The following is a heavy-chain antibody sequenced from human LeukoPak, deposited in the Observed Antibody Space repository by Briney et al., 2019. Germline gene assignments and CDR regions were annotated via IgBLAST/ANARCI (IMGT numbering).Heavy chain of an antibody. CDR3: ATDHSRANTAWWFDP. CDR2: IIPIFGTA. Sequence: GASVKVSCKASGGTFSSYAISWVRQAPGQGLEWMGGIIPIFGTANYAQKFQGRVTITADESTSTLYMELSSLRSEDTAFYYCATDHSRANTAWWFDPWGQGTLVTVSS. J-gene: IGHJ5*02. D-gene: IGHD2-21*02. V-gene: IGHV1-69*13. CDR1: GGTFSSYA.